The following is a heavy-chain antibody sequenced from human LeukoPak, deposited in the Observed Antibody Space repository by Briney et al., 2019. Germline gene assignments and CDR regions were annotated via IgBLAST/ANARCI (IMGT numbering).Heavy chain of an antibody. CDR1: RYTLTSYY. CDR2: VIPILGIA. CDR3: ARHYYDSSGYSYFDY. J-gene: IGHJ4*02. Sequence: GASVKVSCKASRYTLTSYYMHWVRQAPGQGLEWMGRVIPILGIANYAQKFQGRVTITADKSTSTAYMELSSLRSEDTAVYYCARHYYDSSGYSYFDYCGQGTLVTVSS. D-gene: IGHD3-22*01. V-gene: IGHV1-69*02.